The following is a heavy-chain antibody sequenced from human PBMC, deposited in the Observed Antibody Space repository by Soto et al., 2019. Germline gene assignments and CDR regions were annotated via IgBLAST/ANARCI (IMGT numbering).Heavy chain of an antibody. J-gene: IGHJ6*02. V-gene: IGHV1-69*06. CDR3: ARGRKGIAARPYYYCGMDV. D-gene: IGHD6-6*01. CDR2: IIPIFGTA. CDR1: GGTFSSYA. Sequence: SVKVSCKASGGTFSSYAISWVRQAPGQGLEWMGGIIPIFGTANYAQKFQGRVTITADKSTSTAYMELSSLRSEDTAVYYCARGRKGIAARPYYYCGMDVWGQGTTVTVSS.